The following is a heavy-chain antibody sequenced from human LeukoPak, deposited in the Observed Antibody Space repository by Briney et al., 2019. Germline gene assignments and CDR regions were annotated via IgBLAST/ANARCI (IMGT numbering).Heavy chain of an antibody. Sequence: GGSLGLSCAASGFTVSSNYMSWVRQAPGEGLEWVSVIYSGGSTYYADSVKGRFTISRDNSKNTLYLQMNSLRAEDTAVYYCASLLPMDVWGQGTTVTVSS. D-gene: IGHD2-21*02. CDR1: GFTVSSNY. CDR3: ASLLPMDV. CDR2: IYSGGST. J-gene: IGHJ6*02. V-gene: IGHV3-66*02.